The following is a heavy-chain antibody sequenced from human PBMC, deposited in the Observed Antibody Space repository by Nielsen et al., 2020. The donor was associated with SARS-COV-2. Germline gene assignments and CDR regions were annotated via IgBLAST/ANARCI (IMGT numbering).Heavy chain of an antibody. V-gene: IGHV4-30-4*01. CDR3: ARTTVTTAFDY. D-gene: IGHD4-17*01. J-gene: IGHJ4*02. CDR1: GGSISSGDYY. Sequence: SETLSLTCTVSGGSISSGDYYWNWVRQPPGKGLGWIGHIYYSGSTYYNPSLKSRVTISEDTSKNQFSLNLSSVTAADTAVYYCARTTVTTAFDYWGQGTLVTVSS. CDR2: IYYSGST.